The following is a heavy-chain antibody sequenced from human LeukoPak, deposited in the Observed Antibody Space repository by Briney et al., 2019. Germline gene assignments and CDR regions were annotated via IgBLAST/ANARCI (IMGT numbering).Heavy chain of an antibody. Sequence: GRSLRLSCTASGFTFGDHAMSWVRQAPGKGLEWVANIKQDGSEKYYVDSVKGRFTISRDNAKNSLYLQMNSLRAEDTAVYYCARVRSSFDYWGQGTLVTVSS. D-gene: IGHD2-2*01. J-gene: IGHJ4*02. CDR2: IKQDGSEK. CDR3: ARVRSSFDY. V-gene: IGHV3-7*03. CDR1: GFTFGDHA.